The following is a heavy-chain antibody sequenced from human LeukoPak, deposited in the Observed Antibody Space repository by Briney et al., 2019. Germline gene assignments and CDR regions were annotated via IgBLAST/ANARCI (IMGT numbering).Heavy chain of an antibody. J-gene: IGHJ4*02. CDR2: IWYDGSNE. CDR3: ARAGAFGGDSAVY. CDR1: GFTFSSYG. V-gene: IGHV3-33*01. D-gene: IGHD3-10*01. Sequence: GRPLRLACEASGFTFSSYGMHWVRQAPGKGLEWVAVIWYDGSNEHYADSVKGRFSISRDDSKNTLYLQMDSLRAEDTAIYYCARAGAFGGDSAVYWGQGTLVTVSS.